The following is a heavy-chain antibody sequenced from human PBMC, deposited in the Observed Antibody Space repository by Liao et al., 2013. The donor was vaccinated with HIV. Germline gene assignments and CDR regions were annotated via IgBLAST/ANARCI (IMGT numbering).Heavy chain of an antibody. CDR1: GGSISSYY. J-gene: IGHJ2*01. CDR2: IYYSGST. D-gene: IGHD6-19*01. V-gene: IGHV4-59*08. CDR3: ARSGYSSGWYLGWYFDL. Sequence: QVQLQESGPGLVKPSETLSLTCTVSGGSISSYYWSWIRQPPGKGLEWIGYIYYSGSTNYSPSLKSRVTISVDTSKNQFSLKLSSVTAADTAVYYCARSGYSSGWYLGWYFDLWGRGTLVTVSS.